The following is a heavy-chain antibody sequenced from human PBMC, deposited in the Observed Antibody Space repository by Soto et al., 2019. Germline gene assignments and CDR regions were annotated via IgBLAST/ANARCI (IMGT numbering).Heavy chain of an antibody. CDR2: IRSKAYGGTT. V-gene: IGHV3-49*03. CDR1: GFTFGDYA. D-gene: IGHD2-2*01. J-gene: IGHJ5*02. CDR3: TREPRYCSSTSCHTP. Sequence: GGSLRLSCTASGFTFGDYAMSWSRQAPGKGLEWVGFIRSKAYGGTTEYAASVKGRFTISRDDSKSIAYLQMNSLKTEDTAVYYCTREPRYCSSTSCHTPWGQGTLVTVSS.